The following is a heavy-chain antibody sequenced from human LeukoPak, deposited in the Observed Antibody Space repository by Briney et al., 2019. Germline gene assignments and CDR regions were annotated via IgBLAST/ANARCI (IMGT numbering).Heavy chain of an antibody. J-gene: IGHJ4*02. Sequence: GGSLRLSCAASGFTLSSYSMNWVRQAPGKGLEWVSSISSRSSYIYYADSVKGRFTISRDNAKNSLYLQMNSLRAEDTAVYYCARAPTVYCGGDCYINYWGQGTLVNVSS. CDR3: ARAPTVYCGGDCYINY. D-gene: IGHD2-21*02. CDR2: ISSRSSYI. V-gene: IGHV3-21*01. CDR1: GFTLSSYS.